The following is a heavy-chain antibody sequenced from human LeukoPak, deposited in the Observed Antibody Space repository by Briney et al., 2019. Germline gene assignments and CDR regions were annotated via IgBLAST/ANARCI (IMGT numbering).Heavy chain of an antibody. Sequence: GGSLRLSCEASGFNVSSNYMTWVRQAPGKGLEWVSLIYGDGTTDYADSVKGRFHISRHNSKNTLYLQMNSLRAEDTAVYYCARGVIYLDYWGQGTLVTVSS. D-gene: IGHD3-10*01. CDR2: IYGDGTT. J-gene: IGHJ4*02. CDR3: ARGVIYLDY. V-gene: IGHV3-53*04. CDR1: GFNVSSNY.